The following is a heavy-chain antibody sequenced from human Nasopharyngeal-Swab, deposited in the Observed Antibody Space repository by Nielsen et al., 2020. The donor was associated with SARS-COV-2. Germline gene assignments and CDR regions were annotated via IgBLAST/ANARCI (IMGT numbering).Heavy chain of an antibody. CDR3: TTASQLWLLHFDY. CDR1: GFTFSSYE. J-gene: IGHJ4*02. D-gene: IGHD5-18*01. V-gene: IGHV3-15*01. Sequence: GESLKISCAASGFTFSSYEMNWVRQAPGKGLEWVGRIKSKTDGGTTDYAAPVKGRFTISRDDSKNTLYLQMNSLKTEDTAVYYCTTASQLWLLHFDYWGQGTLVTVSS. CDR2: IKSKTDGGTT.